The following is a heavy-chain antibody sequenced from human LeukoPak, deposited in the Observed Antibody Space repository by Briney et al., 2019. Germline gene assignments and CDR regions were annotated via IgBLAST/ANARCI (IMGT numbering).Heavy chain of an antibody. J-gene: IGHJ6*04. Sequence: PGGSLRLSCAASGFTFSTYRMNWVRQAPGKGLEWVSYISSSSGTISYADSVKGRFTISRDNAKNSLYLQMNSLRAEDTAVYYCAREEAWYYYGMDVWGKGTTVTVSS. V-gene: IGHV3-48*01. CDR3: AREEAWYYYGMDV. CDR1: GFTFSTYR. CDR2: ISSSSGTI.